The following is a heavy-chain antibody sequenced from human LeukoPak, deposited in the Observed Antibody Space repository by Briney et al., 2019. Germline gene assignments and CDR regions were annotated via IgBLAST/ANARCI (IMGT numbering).Heavy chain of an antibody. CDR2: INPDGSSI. CDR1: GFTFSSYW. CDR3: ARASVAGTNWFDP. J-gene: IGHJ5*02. Sequence: GSLRLSCAASGFTFSSYWMHWVRQAPGKRLMWVSRINPDGSSITYADSVKGRFTISRDNAKNTLYLQMNSLRAEDTAVYYCARASVAGTNWFDPWGQGTLVTVSS. D-gene: IGHD6-19*01. V-gene: IGHV3-74*01.